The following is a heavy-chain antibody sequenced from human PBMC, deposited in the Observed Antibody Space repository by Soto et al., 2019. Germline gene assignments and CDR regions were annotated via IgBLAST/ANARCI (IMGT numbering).Heavy chain of an antibody. D-gene: IGHD2-15*01. J-gene: IGHJ6*02. CDR3: ARDKYCSGGSCYSYYYGMDV. CDR1: GGTFSSYA. V-gene: IGHV1-69*01. Sequence: QVQLVRSGAEVKKPGSSVKVSCKASGGTFSSYAISWVRQAPGQGLEWMGGIIPIFGTANYAQKFQGRVTITANESTSTAYMELSSLRSEDTAVYYCARDKYCSGGSCYSYYYGMDVWGQGTTVTVSS. CDR2: IIPIFGTA.